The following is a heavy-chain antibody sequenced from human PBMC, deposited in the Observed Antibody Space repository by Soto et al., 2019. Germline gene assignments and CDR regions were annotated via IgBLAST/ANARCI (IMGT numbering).Heavy chain of an antibody. CDR3: AGDVVSGIYSGYDESVDAFDI. Sequence: GGSLRLSCAASGFTFSDYYMSWIRQAPGKGLEWVSYISSSGSTIYYADSVKGRFTISRDNAKNSLYLQMNSLRAGDTAVYYCAGDVVSGIYSGYDESVDAFDIWGQGTMVTVSS. CDR1: GFTFSDYY. J-gene: IGHJ3*02. V-gene: IGHV3-11*01. CDR2: ISSSGSTI. D-gene: IGHD5-12*01.